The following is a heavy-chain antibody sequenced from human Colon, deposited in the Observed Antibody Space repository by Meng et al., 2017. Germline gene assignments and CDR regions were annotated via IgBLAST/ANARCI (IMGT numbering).Heavy chain of an antibody. CDR1: GASVSSCSHY. Sequence: VQLPESVPRLLRPSQTLCLTCTCAGASVSSCSHYWSWIRQPPGKGLEYIAYVDYSGSTHYNPSLKSRVTMSVDTSKKQLSLKLSSVTAADTAVYYCAGGPWEFDYWGQGTLVTVSS. CDR2: VDYSGST. V-gene: IGHV4-61*01. J-gene: IGHJ4*02. D-gene: IGHD1-26*01. CDR3: AGGPWEFDY.